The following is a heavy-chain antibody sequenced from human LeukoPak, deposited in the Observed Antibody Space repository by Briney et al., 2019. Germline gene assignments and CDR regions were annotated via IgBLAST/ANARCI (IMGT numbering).Heavy chain of an antibody. CDR3: ARGHPYNWFDP. V-gene: IGHV1-8*03. J-gene: IGHJ5*02. Sequence: ASVKVSCKASGYTFTSYDINWVRQATGQGLEWMGWMTPNSGNTGYAQKFQGRVTIHRNTSISTAYMELSSLRSEDTAVYYCARGHPYNWFDPWGQGTLVTVSS. CDR1: GYTFTSYD. CDR2: MTPNSGNT.